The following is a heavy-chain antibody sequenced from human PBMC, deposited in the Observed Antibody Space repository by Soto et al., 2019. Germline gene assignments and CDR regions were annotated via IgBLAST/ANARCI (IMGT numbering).Heavy chain of an antibody. CDR3: PNIPIYYQNDGFAP. CDR2: IYWDDDK. Sequence: QITLKESGPTLVKPTQTLTLTCTFSGFSLTTRGVGVGWIRQPPGKALECLALIYWDDDKRYSPSLQSRLSTHKNTSKNQVLLKMTNVHPGDTATYYCPNIPIYYQNDGFAPGGQEPLFPASS. J-gene: IGHJ5*02. V-gene: IGHV2-5*02. CDR1: GFSLTTRGVG. D-gene: IGHD3-22*01.